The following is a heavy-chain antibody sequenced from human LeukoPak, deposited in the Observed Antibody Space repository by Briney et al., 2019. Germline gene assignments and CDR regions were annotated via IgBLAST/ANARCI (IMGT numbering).Heavy chain of an antibody. CDR2: NSSSSSYI. D-gene: IGHD1-26*01. CDR3: ARDCSGSYCFDY. CDR1: GFTFSSYS. J-gene: IGHJ4*02. V-gene: IGHV3-21*01. Sequence: GSLRLSCAASGFTFSSYSMNWVRQAPGKGLEWVSSNSSSSSYIYYADSVKGRFTISRDNAKNSLYLQMNSLRAEDTAVYYCARDCSGSYCFDYWGQGTLVTVSS.